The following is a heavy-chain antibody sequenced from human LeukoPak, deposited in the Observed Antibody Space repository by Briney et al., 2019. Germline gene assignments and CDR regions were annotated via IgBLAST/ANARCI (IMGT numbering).Heavy chain of an antibody. J-gene: IGHJ4*02. V-gene: IGHV1-69*05. CDR2: IIPIFGTA. D-gene: IGHD6-13*01. Sequence: GASVKVSCKASGGTFSSYAISWVRQAPGQGLEWMGGIIPIFGTANYAQKFQGRVTMTTDTSTSTAYMELRSLRSDDTAVYYCARIGSSWSALDYWGQGTLVTVSS. CDR1: GGTFSSYA. CDR3: ARIGSSWSALDY.